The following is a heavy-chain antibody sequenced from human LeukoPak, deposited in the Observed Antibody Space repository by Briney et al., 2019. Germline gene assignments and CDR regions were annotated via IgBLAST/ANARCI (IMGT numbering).Heavy chain of an antibody. CDR1: GGSFSGYY. D-gene: IGHD6-6*01. J-gene: IGHJ4*02. V-gene: IGHV4-34*01. Sequence: SETLSLTCAVYGGSFSGYYWSWIRQPPGKGPEWIGEINHSGSTNYNPSLKSRVTISVDTSKNQFSLKLSSVTAADTAVYYCASSIAARDYWGQGTLVTVSS. CDR2: INHSGST. CDR3: ASSIAARDY.